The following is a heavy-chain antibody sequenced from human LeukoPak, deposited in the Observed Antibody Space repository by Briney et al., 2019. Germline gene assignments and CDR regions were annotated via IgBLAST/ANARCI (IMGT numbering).Heavy chain of an antibody. J-gene: IGHJ4*02. CDR3: AKDRTYNYGSGSYGDS. D-gene: IGHD3-10*01. CDR1: GFTFSSYG. CDR2: ISYDGSNK. V-gene: IGHV3-30*18. Sequence: GGSLRLSCAASGFTFSSYGMHWVRQAPGKGLEWVAVISYDGSNKYYADSVKGRFTISRDNSKNTLYLQMNSLRAEDTAVYYCAKDRTYNYGSGSYGDSWGQGTLVTVSS.